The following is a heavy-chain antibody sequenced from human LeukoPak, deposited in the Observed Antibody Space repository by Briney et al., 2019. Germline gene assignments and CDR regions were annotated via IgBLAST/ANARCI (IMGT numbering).Heavy chain of an antibody. CDR1: GFSVSNYY. V-gene: IGHV3-23*01. J-gene: IGHJ6*03. Sequence: PGGSLRLSCAGSGFSVSNYYMSWVRQAPGEGLEWLSGISGSGYYTYYAGSVKGRFTISRDNSKSTLYIEMSSLRVEDTAVYYCVKDGSWGDYQFYFYMDVWGKGTTVTVSS. CDR2: ISGSGYYT. D-gene: IGHD2-2*01. CDR3: VKDGSWGDYQFYFYMDV.